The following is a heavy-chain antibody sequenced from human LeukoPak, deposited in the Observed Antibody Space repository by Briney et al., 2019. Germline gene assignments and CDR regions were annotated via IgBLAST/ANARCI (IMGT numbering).Heavy chain of an antibody. CDR1: GASITTTNFW. Sequence: PSETLSLTCSVSGASITTTNFWWTWIRQSPGRGLEWIGYIHDRGSDKYNPALESRATLSVDTSKNQFSLKLNSVTAADTAVYYCARYGLVEFRNAFQYWGQGILVSVYS. D-gene: IGHD6-6*01. CDR2: IHDRGSD. J-gene: IGHJ1*01. CDR3: ARYGLVEFRNAFQY. V-gene: IGHV4-61*01.